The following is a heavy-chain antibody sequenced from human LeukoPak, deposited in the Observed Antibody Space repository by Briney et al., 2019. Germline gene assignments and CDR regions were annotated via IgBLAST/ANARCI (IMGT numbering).Heavy chain of an antibody. D-gene: IGHD6-19*01. Sequence: GGSLRLSCAASGFSFSSYWMSWVRQAPGKGLEWVANINQNGSEKYYVDSVKGRFTISRDNAKKSLSLQMNGLRVEDTAVYYCARDRYSSGWDYWGQGTLVTVSS. CDR1: GFSFSSYW. CDR2: INQNGSEK. J-gene: IGHJ4*02. CDR3: ARDRYSSGWDY. V-gene: IGHV3-7*01.